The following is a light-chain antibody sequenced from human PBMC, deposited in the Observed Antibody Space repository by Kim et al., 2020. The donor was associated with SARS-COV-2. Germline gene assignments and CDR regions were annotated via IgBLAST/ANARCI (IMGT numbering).Light chain of an antibody. V-gene: IGKV3-15*01. J-gene: IGKJ1*01. CDR2: GAF. CDR3: QQYNNWPGT. Sequence: VAPGERATLSCRASQSISTNLAWYQQKRGQAPRLLIYGAFTRATGIPARFSGSGSGTGFTLTISSLQSEDFAVYYCQQYNNWPGTFGQGTKVEIK. CDR1: QSISTN.